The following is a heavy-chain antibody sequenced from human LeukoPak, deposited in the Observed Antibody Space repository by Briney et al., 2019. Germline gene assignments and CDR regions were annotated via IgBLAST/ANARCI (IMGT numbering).Heavy chain of an antibody. CDR2: IYYSGST. CDR3: ARDLFTMIVVDHDAFDI. V-gene: IGHV4-39*07. CDR1: GGSISSSSYY. J-gene: IGHJ3*02. D-gene: IGHD3-22*01. Sequence: SETLSLTCTVSGGSISSSSYYWGWIRQPPGKGLEWIGSIYYSGSTYYNPSLKSRVTISVDTSKNQFSLKLSSVTAADTAVYYCARDLFTMIVVDHDAFDIWGQGTMVTVSS.